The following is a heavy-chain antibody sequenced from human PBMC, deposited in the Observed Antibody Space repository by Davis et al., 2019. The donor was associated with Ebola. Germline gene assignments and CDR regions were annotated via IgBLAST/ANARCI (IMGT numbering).Heavy chain of an antibody. CDR3: AKSEAVAVSAGYGMDV. Sequence: PGGSLRLSCAASGFTFDDYAMHWVRQAPGKGLEWVSGISWNSGSIGYADSVKGRFTISRDNAKNSLYLQMNSLRAEDTALYYCAKSEAVAVSAGYGMDVWGQGTTVTVSS. D-gene: IGHD6-19*01. CDR2: ISWNSGSI. CDR1: GFTFDDYA. V-gene: IGHV3-9*01. J-gene: IGHJ6*02.